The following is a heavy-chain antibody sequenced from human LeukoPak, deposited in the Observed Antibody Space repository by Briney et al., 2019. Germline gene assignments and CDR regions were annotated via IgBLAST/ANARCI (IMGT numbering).Heavy chain of an antibody. CDR1: GASISSYY. V-gene: IGHV4-59*01. CDR3: ARDRGSYYAFDI. Sequence: SETLSLTCTVSGASISSYYWSWIRQPPGKGLEWIGHIYYSGSTNYNPSLKSRVTISVDTSKIQFSLKLSSMTAADTAMYYCARDRGSYYAFDIWGQGTMVTVSS. J-gene: IGHJ3*02. D-gene: IGHD1-1*01. CDR2: IYYSGST.